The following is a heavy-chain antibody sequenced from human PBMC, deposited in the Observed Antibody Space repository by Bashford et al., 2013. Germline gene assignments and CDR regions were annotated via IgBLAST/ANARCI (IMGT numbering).Heavy chain of an antibody. CDR3: ARLGERLNYYYYYGMDV. J-gene: IGHJ6*02. Sequence: ASVKVSCKASGYTFTGYYMHWVRQAPGQGLEWMGWINPNSGGTNYAQKFQGRVTMTRDTSISTAYMELSRLRSDDTAVYYCARLGERLNYYYYYGMDVWGQGTTVTVSS. CDR2: INPNSGGT. D-gene: IGHD1-1*01. CDR1: GYTFTGYY. V-gene: IGHV1-2*02.